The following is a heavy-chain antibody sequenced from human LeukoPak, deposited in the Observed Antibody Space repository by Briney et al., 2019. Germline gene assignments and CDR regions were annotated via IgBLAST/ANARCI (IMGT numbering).Heavy chain of an antibody. Sequence: GGSLRLSCVASGFTVSSNYMSWVRQAPGKGLEWVSVIFTSGGTDYPAAVKGRFTISRDIAKSTLYLQMNNLRAEDTAVYYCARGPSLRLAGNAFDYWGQGTPV. D-gene: IGHD5-12*01. CDR1: GFTVSSNY. V-gene: IGHV3-53*01. CDR2: IFTSGGT. CDR3: ARGPSLRLAGNAFDY. J-gene: IGHJ4*02.